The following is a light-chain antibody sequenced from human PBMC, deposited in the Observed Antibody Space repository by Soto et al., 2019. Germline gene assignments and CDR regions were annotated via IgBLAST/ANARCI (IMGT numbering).Light chain of an antibody. CDR3: QQFHSFPCT. V-gene: IGKV1-5*01. Sequence: DIHMTHSPATLSASVLYRVTITFLAIQTIHSFLAWYQQKAGKAPKLLIYDASNLESGVPSRFSGSGSGTEFTLTVSSLQPDDFATFYCQQFHSFPCTFGQGTKVDIK. J-gene: IGKJ1*01. CDR1: QTIHSF. CDR2: DAS.